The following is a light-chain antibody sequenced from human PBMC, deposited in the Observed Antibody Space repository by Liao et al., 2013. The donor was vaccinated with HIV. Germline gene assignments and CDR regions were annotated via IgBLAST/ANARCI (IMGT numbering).Light chain of an antibody. CDR3: QAWDSSTAV. CDR2: QDS. CDR1: KLGDKY. J-gene: IGLJ3*02. V-gene: IGLV3-1*01. Sequence: SYELTQPPSVSVSPGQTASITCSGDKLGDKYACWYQQKPGQSPVLVLYQDSKRPSGIPERFSGSNSGNTATLTISGTQAMDEADYYCQAWDSSTAVFGGGTKLTV.